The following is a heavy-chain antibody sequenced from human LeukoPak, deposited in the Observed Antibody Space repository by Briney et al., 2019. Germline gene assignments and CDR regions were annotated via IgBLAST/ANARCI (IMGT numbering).Heavy chain of an antibody. V-gene: IGHV1-18*01. D-gene: IGHD3-22*01. CDR3: ARSAGYYDSSGPFDY. CDR1: GGTFSSYA. CDR2: ISAYNGNT. J-gene: IGHJ4*02. Sequence: EASVKVSCKASGGTFSSYAISWVRQAPGQGLEWMGWISAYNGNTNYAQKLQGRVTMTTDTSTSTAYMELRSLRSDDTAVYYCARSAGYYDSSGPFDYWGQETLVTVSS.